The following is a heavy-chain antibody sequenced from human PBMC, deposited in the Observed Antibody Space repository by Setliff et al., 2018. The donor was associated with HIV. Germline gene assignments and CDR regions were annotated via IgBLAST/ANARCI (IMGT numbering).Heavy chain of an antibody. J-gene: IGHJ6*02. CDR2: IRYDGSNK. D-gene: IGHD3-10*01. CDR3: AKDWKVWFGELSQDYYYGMDV. CDR1: GLTFSSHG. V-gene: IGHV3-30*02. Sequence: GGSLRLSCAASGLTFSSHGMHWVRQAPGKGLEWVAFIRYDGSNKYYADSVKGRFTITRDNSKNTLYLQMNSLRAEDTAVYYCAKDWKVWFGELSQDYYYGMDVWGQGTTVTVSS.